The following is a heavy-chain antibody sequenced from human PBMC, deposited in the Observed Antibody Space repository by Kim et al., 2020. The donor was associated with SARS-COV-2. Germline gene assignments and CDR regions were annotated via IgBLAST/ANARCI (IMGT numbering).Heavy chain of an antibody. Sequence: SETLSLTCAVYGGSFSGYYWSWIRQPPGKGLEWIGEINHSGSTNYNPSLKSRVTISVDTSKNQFSLKLSSVTAADTAVYYCARGLAVKHYYGSGSYFSYFDYWGQGTLVTVSS. V-gene: IGHV4-34*01. J-gene: IGHJ4*02. D-gene: IGHD3-10*01. CDR1: GGSFSGYY. CDR3: ARGLAVKHYYGSGSYFSYFDY. CDR2: INHSGST.